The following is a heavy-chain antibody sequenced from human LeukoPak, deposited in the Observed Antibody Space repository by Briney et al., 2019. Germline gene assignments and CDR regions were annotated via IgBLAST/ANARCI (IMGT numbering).Heavy chain of an antibody. V-gene: IGHV4-4*02. CDR2: ISLTGRT. Sequence: PSGTLSLTCGVSGGSITTTNYWSWVRQPPGGGLEWIGEISLTGRTHYNPSLKSRVHISIDESKNHLCLNLASVTAADTAVYYCSRESGPFCPFGHWGQGTLVAVTS. CDR3: SRESGPFCPFGH. CDR1: GGSITTTNY. J-gene: IGHJ4*02. D-gene: IGHD1-26*01.